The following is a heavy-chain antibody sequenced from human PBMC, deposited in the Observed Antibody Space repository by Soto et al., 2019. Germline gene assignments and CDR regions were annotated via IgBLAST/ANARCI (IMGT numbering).Heavy chain of an antibody. V-gene: IGHV1-2*04. Sequence: QVQLVQSGAEVKKPGASVKVSCKASGYTFTGYYMHWVRQAPGQGLEWMGWINPNSGGTNYAQKFQGWVTMTRETSISTAYMELSRLRSDDTAVYYCARGDDILTGYYIPHPWGQGTLVTVSS. CDR2: INPNSGGT. CDR1: GYTFTGYY. J-gene: IGHJ5*02. CDR3: ARGDDILTGYYIPHP. D-gene: IGHD3-9*01.